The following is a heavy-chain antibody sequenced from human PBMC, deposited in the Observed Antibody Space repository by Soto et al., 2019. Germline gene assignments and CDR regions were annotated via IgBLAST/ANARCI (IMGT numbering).Heavy chain of an antibody. D-gene: IGHD6-19*01. Sequence: QVQLVESGGGVVQPGKSLTLSCVVSGFTFSTYGMHWVRQAPGKGLEWVALISYDGTKRYYAASVKGRVTISRDNSKNTMYLEMNSLRADDTAVYYCAKAPISVAGSYLHYLGQGTLVIASS. CDR1: GFTFSTYG. V-gene: IGHV3-30*18. CDR3: AKAPISVAGSYLHY. J-gene: IGHJ4*02. CDR2: ISYDGTKR.